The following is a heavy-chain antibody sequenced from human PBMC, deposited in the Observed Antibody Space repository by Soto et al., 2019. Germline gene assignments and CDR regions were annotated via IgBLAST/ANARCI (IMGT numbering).Heavy chain of an antibody. CDR1: GGSFSGYY. Sequence: WETLSLTCAVYGGSFSGYYWSWIRQPPGKGLEWIGEINHSGSTNYNPSLKSRVTISVDTSKNQFSLKLSSVTAADTAVYYCARALYSSSSYFDYWGQGTLVTVSS. D-gene: IGHD6-6*01. J-gene: IGHJ4*02. CDR2: INHSGST. CDR3: ARALYSSSSYFDY. V-gene: IGHV4-34*01.